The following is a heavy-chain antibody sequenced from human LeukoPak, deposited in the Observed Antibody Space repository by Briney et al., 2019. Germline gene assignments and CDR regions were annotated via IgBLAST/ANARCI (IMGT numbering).Heavy chain of an antibody. V-gene: IGHV3-15*01. CDR3: AKENSATTFDY. J-gene: IGHJ4*02. CDR2: IKSKTDGGTT. CDR1: GFTFSNSW. Sequence: GGSLRLSCAASGFTFSNSWMSWVRQAPGKGLEWVGRIKSKTDGGTTDYAAPVKGRFTISRDNSKNTLYLQMNSLRAEDTAIYYCAKENSATTFDYWGQGTLVTVSS. D-gene: IGHD4-17*01.